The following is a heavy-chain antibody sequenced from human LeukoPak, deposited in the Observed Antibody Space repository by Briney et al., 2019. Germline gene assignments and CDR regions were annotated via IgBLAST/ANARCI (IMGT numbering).Heavy chain of an antibody. J-gene: IGHJ5*02. Sequence: SVKVSCKASGGTFSSYAISWVRQAPGQGLEWMGRIIPIFGIANYAQEFQGRVTITADKSTSTAYMELSSLRSEDTAVYYCARDYCSSTSCHGYYRSWFDPWGQGTLVTVSS. CDR2: IIPIFGIA. CDR3: ARDYCSSTSCHGYYRSWFDP. D-gene: IGHD2-2*01. V-gene: IGHV1-69*04. CDR1: GGTFSSYA.